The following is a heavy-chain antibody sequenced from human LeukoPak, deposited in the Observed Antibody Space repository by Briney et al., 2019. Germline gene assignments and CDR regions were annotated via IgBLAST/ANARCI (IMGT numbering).Heavy chain of an antibody. CDR3: ARGDGNQGFDY. V-gene: IGHV4-34*01. Sequence: SETLSLTCAVYGGSFSGYYWSWIRQPPGKGLEWIGEINRSGSTNYNPSLKSRVTISVDTSKNQFSLKLSSVTAADTAVYYCARGDGNQGFDYWGQGTLVTVSS. CDR1: GGSFSGYY. CDR2: INRSGST. J-gene: IGHJ4*02. D-gene: IGHD1-14*01.